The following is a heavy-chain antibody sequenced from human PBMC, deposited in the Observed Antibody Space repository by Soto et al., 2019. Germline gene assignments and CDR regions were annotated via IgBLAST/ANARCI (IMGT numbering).Heavy chain of an antibody. CDR1: GFRFSTYT. D-gene: IGHD1-26*01. CDR3: AAGRLGVLRY. J-gene: IGHJ4*02. CDR2: ISGNGELT. V-gene: IGHV3-23*01. Sequence: GGSLRLSCAASGFRFSTYTMTWVRRTPGKGLEWVSEISGNGELTDYADSVEGRFTISRDNSNNRLYLQMNSLRVEDTAVYYCAAGRLGVLRYWGQGSVVTVSS.